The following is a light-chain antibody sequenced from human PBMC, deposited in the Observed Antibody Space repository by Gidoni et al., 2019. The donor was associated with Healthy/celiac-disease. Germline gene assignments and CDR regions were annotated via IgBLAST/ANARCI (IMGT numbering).Light chain of an antibody. V-gene: IGKV1-39*01. J-gene: IGKJ4*01. CDR2: AAS. CDR3: QKYYSTPHT. CDR1: QSISSY. Sequence: DIQMTQSPSSLSASVGDRVTITCRASQSISSYLNWYQQKPGKAPKLLIYAASSLQSGVPSRFSGSGYGTDSTLTISSLQPEDFATYYCQKYYSTPHTFGEGTKVEIK.